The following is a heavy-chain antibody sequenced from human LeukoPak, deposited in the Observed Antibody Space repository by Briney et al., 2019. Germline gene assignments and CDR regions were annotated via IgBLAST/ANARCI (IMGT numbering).Heavy chain of an antibody. D-gene: IGHD3-9*01. V-gene: IGHV3-13*01. Sequence: GALRLSCAASGFTFSSYDMYWVRQSTGKGLEWVSAIGTAGDTYYPGSVKGRFTISRDNSKNTLYLQMNSLRAEDTAVYYCAKDISKEEGPDEWGQGTLVTVSS. CDR1: GFTFSSYD. CDR2: IGTAGDT. J-gene: IGHJ4*02. CDR3: AKDISKEEGPDE.